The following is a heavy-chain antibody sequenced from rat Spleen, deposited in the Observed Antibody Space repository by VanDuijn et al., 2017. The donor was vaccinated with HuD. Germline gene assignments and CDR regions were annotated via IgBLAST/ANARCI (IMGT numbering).Heavy chain of an antibody. CDR3: ARHDYSAPFDY. CDR2: ISYDGSST. CDR1: GFTFSSFP. V-gene: IGHV5-29*01. D-gene: IGHD1-1*01. J-gene: IGHJ2*01. Sequence: EVQLVESDGGLVQPGRSLKLSCAASGFTFSSFPMAWVRQAPTKGLEWVATISYDGSSTYYRDSVKGRFTISRDNAKSTLYLQMDSLRSEDTATYYCARHDYSAPFDYWGQGVMVTVSS.